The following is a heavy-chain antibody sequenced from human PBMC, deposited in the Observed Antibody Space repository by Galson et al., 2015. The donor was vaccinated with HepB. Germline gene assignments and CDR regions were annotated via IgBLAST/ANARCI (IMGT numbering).Heavy chain of an antibody. CDR1: GYTFTSYY. Sequence: QSGAEVKKPGESLKISCKASGYTFTSYYMHWVRQAPGQGLEWMGIINPSGGSTSYAQKFQGRVTMTRDTSTSTVYMELSSLRSEDTAVYYCAREGGSYWRGYFDYWGQGTLVTVSS. J-gene: IGHJ4*02. CDR2: INPSGGST. V-gene: IGHV1-46*03. D-gene: IGHD1-26*01. CDR3: AREGGSYWRGYFDY.